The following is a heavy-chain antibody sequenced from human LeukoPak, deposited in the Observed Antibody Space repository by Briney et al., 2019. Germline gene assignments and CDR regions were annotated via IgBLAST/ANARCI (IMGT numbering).Heavy chain of an antibody. Sequence: KPSETLSLTCTVSGGSISSYYWSWIRQPPGKGLEWIGYIYYSGSTNYNPSLKSRVTISVDTSKNQFSLKLSSVTAADTAVYYCARDRGYGSGSYSFANWYFDLWGRGTLVTVSS. J-gene: IGHJ2*01. V-gene: IGHV4-59*12. CDR2: IYYSGST. CDR1: GGSISSYY. CDR3: ARDRGYGSGSYSFANWYFDL. D-gene: IGHD3-10*01.